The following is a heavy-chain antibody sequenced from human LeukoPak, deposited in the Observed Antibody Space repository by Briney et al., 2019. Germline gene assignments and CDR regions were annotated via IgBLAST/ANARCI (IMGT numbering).Heavy chain of an antibody. Sequence: GYAHYADSVKGRFTISRDNSKNTLYLQMNSLRAEDTAVYYCAKNTMPGLLTAAGIRYFDYWGQGTLVTVSS. J-gene: IGHJ4*02. CDR3: AKNTMPGLLTAAGIRYFDY. V-gene: IGHV3-23*01. D-gene: IGHD6-13*01. CDR2: GYA.